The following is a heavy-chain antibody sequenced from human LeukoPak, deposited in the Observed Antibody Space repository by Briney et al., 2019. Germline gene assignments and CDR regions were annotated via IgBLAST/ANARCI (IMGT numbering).Heavy chain of an antibody. CDR1: GGSISSYY. J-gene: IGHJ6*02. Sequence: SETLSLTCTVSGGSISSYYWGWIRQPPGKELEWFGYIYYSGSTNYNPSLKSRVTISVDTSKNQFSLKLSSVTAADTAVYYCARHLEYSSSFRSGMDVWGQGTTVTVSS. CDR3: ARHLEYSSSFRSGMDV. V-gene: IGHV4-59*08. CDR2: IYYSGST. D-gene: IGHD6-6*01.